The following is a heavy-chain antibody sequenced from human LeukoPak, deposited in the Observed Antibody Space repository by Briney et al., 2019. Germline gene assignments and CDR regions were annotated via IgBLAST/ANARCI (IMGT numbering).Heavy chain of an antibody. CDR3: ARDPFAGDCCQFDP. CDR1: GFTFSDYY. CDR2: ISSSGSTI. Sequence: GGSLRLSCAASGFTFSDYYMSWIRQAPGKGLEWVSYISSSGSTIYYADSVKGRFTISRDNAKNSLYLQMNSLRAEDTAVYYCARDPFAGDCCQFDPWGQGTLVTVSS. V-gene: IGHV3-11*01. J-gene: IGHJ5*02. D-gene: IGHD2-21*02.